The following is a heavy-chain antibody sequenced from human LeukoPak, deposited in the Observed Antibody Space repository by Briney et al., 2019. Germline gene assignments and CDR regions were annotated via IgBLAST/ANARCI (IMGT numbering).Heavy chain of an antibody. CDR2: IKYRGST. J-gene: IGHJ5*01. CDR1: GGSISSDNYL. V-gene: IGHV4-30-4*01. Sequence: SETLSLTCTVSGGSISSDNYLCSWIPQPPGKGLGWNGYIKYRGSTSYTPSLKSRVTISVDTSKNHFSLTLSSVTAAESAVEYCARYGSGSSWIDAWGQGTLVTVSS. CDR3: ARYGSGSSWIDA. D-gene: IGHD3-10*01.